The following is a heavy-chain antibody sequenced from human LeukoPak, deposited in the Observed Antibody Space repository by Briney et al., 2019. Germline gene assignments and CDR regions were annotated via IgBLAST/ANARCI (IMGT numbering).Heavy chain of an antibody. CDR1: GGTFSSYA. V-gene: IGHV1-69*13. J-gene: IGHJ4*02. CDR3: ATSWYSYGPFDY. Sequence: SVNVSCKASGGTFSSYAISWVRQAPGQGLEWMGGIIPIFGTANYAQKFQGRVTITADESTSTAYMELSSLRSEDTAVYYCATSWYSYGPFDYWGQGTLVTVSS. D-gene: IGHD5-18*01. CDR2: IIPIFGTA.